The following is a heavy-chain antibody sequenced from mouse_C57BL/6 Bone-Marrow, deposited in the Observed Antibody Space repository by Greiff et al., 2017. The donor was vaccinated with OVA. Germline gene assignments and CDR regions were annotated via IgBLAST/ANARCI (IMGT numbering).Heavy chain of an antibody. V-gene: IGHV1-55*01. D-gene: IGHD3-1*01. CDR2: IYPGSGST. CDR3: AREGGYAPAWFAY. CDR1: GYTFTSYW. Sequence: QVQLQQPGAELVKPGASVKMSCKASGYTFTSYWITWVKQRPGQGLEWIGDIYPGSGSTNYNEKFKSKATLTVDTSSSTAYMQLSSLTSEDSAVYYCAREGGYAPAWFAYWGQGTLVTVSA. J-gene: IGHJ3*01.